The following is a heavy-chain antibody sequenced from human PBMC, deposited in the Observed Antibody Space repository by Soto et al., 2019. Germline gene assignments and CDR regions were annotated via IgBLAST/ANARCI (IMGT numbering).Heavy chain of an antibody. D-gene: IGHD6-13*01. J-gene: IGHJ4*02. CDR1: GFTFSNAW. Sequence: PGGSLRLSCAASGFTFSNAWMSWVRQAPGKGLEWVGRIKSKTDGGTTDYAAPVKGRFTISRDDSKNTLYLQMNSLKTEDTAVYHCTTMYSSSWYVVDYWGQGTLVTVSP. V-gene: IGHV3-15*01. CDR2: IKSKTDGGTT. CDR3: TTMYSSSWYVVDY.